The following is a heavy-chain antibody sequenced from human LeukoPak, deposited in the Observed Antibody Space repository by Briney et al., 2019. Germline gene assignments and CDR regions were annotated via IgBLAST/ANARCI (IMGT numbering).Heavy chain of an antibody. D-gene: IGHD4-17*01. CDR1: GFTFSTYS. CDR2: ISSTTTTI. V-gene: IGHV3-48*01. J-gene: IGHJ4*02. Sequence: RGGSLRLSCAASGFTFSTYSMNWVRQAPGEGLEWVSYISSTTTTIYYADSVKGRFTISRDNAKNSLYLQMNSLRAEDTAVYYCARGRSYGEFDYWGQGTLVTVSS. CDR3: ARGRSYGEFDY.